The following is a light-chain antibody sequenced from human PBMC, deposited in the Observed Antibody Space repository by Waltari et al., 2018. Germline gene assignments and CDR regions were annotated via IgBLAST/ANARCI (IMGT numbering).Light chain of an antibody. CDR1: RSVGTY. V-gene: IGKV3-11*01. CDR3: QQRSNWWT. Sequence: ETVLTQSPATLSLSPGERAPLSCRASRSVGTYLDWYQHRPGQAPRLLIYDASKRATGIPARFSGSGSGTDFTLTITSLDPEDFAVYYCQQRSNWWTFGQGTKVEIK. J-gene: IGKJ1*01. CDR2: DAS.